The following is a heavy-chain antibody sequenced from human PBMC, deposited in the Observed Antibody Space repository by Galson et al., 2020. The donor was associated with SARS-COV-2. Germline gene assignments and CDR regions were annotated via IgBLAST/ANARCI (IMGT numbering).Heavy chain of an antibody. CDR1: GGSISSDYFY. CDR3: ASRGFTSYYETSGYYSDH. Sequence: SETLSLTCTVSGGSISSDYFYWGWIRQPPGKRLEWIGSVPYSGRPAYNPSLKSRVTISVDTSKNQFSLKLSYVTAAATAVYYCASRGFTSYYETSGYYSDHWGQGTLVTVAS. CDR2: VPYSGRP. V-gene: IGHV4-39*01. D-gene: IGHD3-22*01. J-gene: IGHJ4*02.